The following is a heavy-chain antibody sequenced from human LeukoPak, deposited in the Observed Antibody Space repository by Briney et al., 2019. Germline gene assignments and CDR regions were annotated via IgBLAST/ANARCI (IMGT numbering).Heavy chain of an antibody. CDR1: GFTFSSYG. V-gene: IGHV3-30*02. J-gene: IGHJ4*02. CDR2: IRYDGSNK. D-gene: IGHD5-12*01. Sequence: PGGSLRLSCAASGFTFSSYGMHWVRQAPGKGLEWVAFIRYDGSNKYYADSVKGRFTISRDNSKNTLYLQMNSLRAEDTALYYCARGTYSGYDTPDYWGQGTLVTVSS. CDR3: ARGTYSGYDTPDY.